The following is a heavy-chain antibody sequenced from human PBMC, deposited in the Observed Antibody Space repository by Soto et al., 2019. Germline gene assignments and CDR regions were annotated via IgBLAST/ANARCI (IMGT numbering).Heavy chain of an antibody. J-gene: IGHJ6*02. V-gene: IGHV3-30*03. Sequence: PGGPLRLSWAASGCTFSSYGMHWVRKAPGKGLEWVAVISYDGSNKYYADSVKGRFTISRDNSKNTLYLQMNSLRAEDTAVYYGARASRLRGGMDVWGQGTTVTVSS. CDR2: ISYDGSNK. CDR3: ARASRLRGGMDV. D-gene: IGHD2-15*01. CDR1: GCTFSSYG.